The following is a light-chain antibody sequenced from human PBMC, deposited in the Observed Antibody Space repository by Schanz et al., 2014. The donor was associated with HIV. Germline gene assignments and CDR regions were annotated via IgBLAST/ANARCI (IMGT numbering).Light chain of an antibody. Sequence: SALTQFPSASGSPGQSVTLSCTETSGDVGDYNYVSWYQQHPGTAPKIMIYEVSERPSGVPDRFSGSKSGNTASLTVSGLQADDEADYYCSSYAATSNVLFGGGTKLTVL. V-gene: IGLV2-8*01. CDR3: SSYAATSNVL. J-gene: IGLJ3*02. CDR1: SGDVGDYNY. CDR2: EVS.